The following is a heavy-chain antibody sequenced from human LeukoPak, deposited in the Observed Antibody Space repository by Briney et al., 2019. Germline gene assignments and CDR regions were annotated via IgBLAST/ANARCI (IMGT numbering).Heavy chain of an antibody. J-gene: IGHJ4*02. CDR1: GFTFGDYA. D-gene: IGHD4-17*01. V-gene: IGHV3-9*01. CDR2: ISWNSGNI. Sequence: SGGSLRLSCAASGFTFGDYAMHWVRQAPGKGLEWVSGISWNSGNIGYGDSVKGRFTISRDNAKNSLSLQMNSLTVEDTALYYCANPPGDYRDYWGQGTLVTVSS. CDR3: ANPPGDYRDY.